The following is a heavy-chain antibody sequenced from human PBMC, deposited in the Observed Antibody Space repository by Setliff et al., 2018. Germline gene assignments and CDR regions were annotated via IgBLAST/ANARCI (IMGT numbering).Heavy chain of an antibody. D-gene: IGHD3-16*01. V-gene: IGHV3-7*03. J-gene: IGHJ6*03. CDR3: ARLTGGPAYYMDV. Sequence: LRLSCAASGFTFSNYWMIWVRQAPGKGLEWVADIRQDGNEKYFVDSVKGRFTIARDNAKKSLYLQMNSLRAEDTAVYYCARLTGGPAYYMDVWGKGTTVTVSS. CDR1: GFTFSNYW. CDR2: IRQDGNEK.